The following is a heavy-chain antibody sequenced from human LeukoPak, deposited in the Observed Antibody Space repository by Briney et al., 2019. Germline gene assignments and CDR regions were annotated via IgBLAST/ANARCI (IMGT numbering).Heavy chain of an antibody. CDR2: ISYDGSNK. Sequence: GGSLRLSCAASGFTFSSYAMHWVRQAPGKGLEWVAVISYDGSNKYYADSVKGRFTISRDNSKNTLYLQMNSLRAEDTAVYYCAREWSITMVRGVIKNFDYWGQGTLVTVSS. CDR3: AREWSITMVRGVIKNFDY. J-gene: IGHJ4*02. V-gene: IGHV3-30*04. CDR1: GFTFSSYA. D-gene: IGHD3-10*01.